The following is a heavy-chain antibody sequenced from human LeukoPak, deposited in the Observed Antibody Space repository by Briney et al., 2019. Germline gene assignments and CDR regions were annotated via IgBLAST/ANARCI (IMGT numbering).Heavy chain of an antibody. CDR3: ANHVAAAGTQYFQH. CDR2: IRYDGSNK. Sequence: GGSLRLSCAASGFTFSSYGMHWVRQAPGKGLEWVAFIRYDGSNKYYADSVKGRFTISRDNSKNTLYLQMNSLRAEDTAVYYCANHVAAAGTQYFQHWGQGTLVTVSS. V-gene: IGHV3-30*02. J-gene: IGHJ1*01. D-gene: IGHD6-13*01. CDR1: GFTFSSYG.